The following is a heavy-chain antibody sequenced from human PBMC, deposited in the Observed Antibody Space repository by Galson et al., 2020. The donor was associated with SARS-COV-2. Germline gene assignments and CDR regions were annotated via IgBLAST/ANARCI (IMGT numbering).Heavy chain of an antibody. Sequence: SGPTLVKPTQSLTLTCDFSGFSLSGDEMGVGWVRQPPGKALEWLALISSNDGKDYSPSLKNRLTITKDTSKNQVIFTMTNMDPVDTATYYCVHSTRVRIFDYWGQGIPVTVSS. CDR1: GFSLSGDEMG. V-gene: IGHV2-5*01. CDR2: ISSNDGK. J-gene: IGHJ4*02. D-gene: IGHD3-10*01. CDR3: VHSTRVRIFDY.